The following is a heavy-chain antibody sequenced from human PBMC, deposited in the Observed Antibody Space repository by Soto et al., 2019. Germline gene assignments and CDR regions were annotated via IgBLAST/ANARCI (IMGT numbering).Heavy chain of an antibody. CDR1: GYIFTKHW. D-gene: IGHD3-22*01. Sequence: GESLKISCQGSGYIFTKHWIAWVRQKPGKGLEWIGIIDPVDSDDRYSPSFEGQVTISVDKSNNTAFLRWDKLKTSDTATYFCARRAFDPSGHYYPYNCFDSWGQGTKGTVSS. CDR3: ARRAFDPSGHYYPYNCFDS. V-gene: IGHV5-51*01. J-gene: IGHJ5*01. CDR2: IDPVDSDD.